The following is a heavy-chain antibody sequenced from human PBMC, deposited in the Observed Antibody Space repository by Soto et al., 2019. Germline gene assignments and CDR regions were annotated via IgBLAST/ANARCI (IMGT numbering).Heavy chain of an antibody. V-gene: IGHV4-34*01. J-gene: IGHJ6*02. Sequence: ETLSLPRTVYGLSFSGYYRSWIRQPPGKGLDWIGEINHSGSTNYNPSLKSRVTISVDTSKNQFSLKLSSVTAADTAVYYCARVYVLRFLEWTTTGRYGMDVWGQGTTVTVSS. D-gene: IGHD3-3*01. CDR1: GLSFSGYY. CDR3: ARVYVLRFLEWTTTGRYGMDV. CDR2: INHSGST.